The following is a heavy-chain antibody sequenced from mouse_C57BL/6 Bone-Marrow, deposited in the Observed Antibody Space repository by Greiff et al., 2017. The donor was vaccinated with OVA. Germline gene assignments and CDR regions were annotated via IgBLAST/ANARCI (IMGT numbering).Heavy chain of an antibody. CDR3: ARSRQLRLYFDY. Sequence: QVQLQQSGAELVKPGASVKISCKASGYTFTDYYINWVKQRPGQGLEWMGKIGPGSGSTYYTEKFTGKATLTADKSSSTAYMQLSSLTSEDSAVYFCARSRQLRLYFDYWGQGTTLTVSA. J-gene: IGHJ2*01. D-gene: IGHD3-2*02. CDR1: GYTFTDYY. V-gene: IGHV1-77*01. CDR2: IGPGSGST.